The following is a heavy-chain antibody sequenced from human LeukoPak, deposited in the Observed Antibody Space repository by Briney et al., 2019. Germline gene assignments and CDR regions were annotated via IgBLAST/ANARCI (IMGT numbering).Heavy chain of an antibody. CDR2: IKQDGSEK. CDR3: ARVYYGSGSYSQIFDY. V-gene: IGHV3-7*01. J-gene: IGHJ4*02. D-gene: IGHD3-10*01. Sequence: GGSLRLSCAVSGFTFSSYWMSWVRQAPGKGLEWVANIKQDGSEKYYVDSVKGRFTISRDNAKNSLYLQMNSLRAEDTAVYYCARVYYGSGSYSQIFDYWGQGTLVTVSS. CDR1: GFTFSSYW.